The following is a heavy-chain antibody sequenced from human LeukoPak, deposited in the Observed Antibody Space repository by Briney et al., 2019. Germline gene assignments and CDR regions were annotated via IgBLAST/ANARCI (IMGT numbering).Heavy chain of an antibody. CDR1: GFTFSSYS. D-gene: IGHD3-9*01. J-gene: IGHJ4*02. CDR2: ISSSSSTI. V-gene: IGHV3-48*01. Sequence: GGSLRLSCAASGFTFSSYSMNWVRQAPGKGLEWVSYISSSSSTIYYADSVKGRFTISRDNSKNTLYLQMNSLRAEDTAVYYCANFAPEFDYWGQGTLVTVSS. CDR3: ANFAPEFDY.